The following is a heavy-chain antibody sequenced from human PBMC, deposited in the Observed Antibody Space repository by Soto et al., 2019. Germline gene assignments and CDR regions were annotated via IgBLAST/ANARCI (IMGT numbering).Heavy chain of an antibody. Sequence: QVQLVQSGAEVKKPGASVKVSCKASGYTFTSYGISWVRQAPGQGLEWMGWISAYNGNTNYAQKLQGRVTMTTDTSTSTAYMELRSLRSDDTAVYYCARDTYYDFLRPRYGMDVWGQGTTVTVSS. CDR1: GYTFTSYG. V-gene: IGHV1-18*01. CDR2: ISAYNGNT. CDR3: ARDTYYDFLRPRYGMDV. D-gene: IGHD3-3*01. J-gene: IGHJ6*02.